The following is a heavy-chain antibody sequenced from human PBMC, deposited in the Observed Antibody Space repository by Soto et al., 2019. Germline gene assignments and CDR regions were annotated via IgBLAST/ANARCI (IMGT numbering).Heavy chain of an antibody. CDR2: IFWDNDK. CDR1: GFSLSTNGVG. J-gene: IGHJ4*02. D-gene: IGHD2-21*02. V-gene: IGHV2-5*02. CDR3: VHSRRLGHHSGGNYYFWDS. Sequence: QITLRESGPTLVKPTQTLTLTCTFSGFSLSTNGVGVGWIRQPPGKALEWLALIFWDNDKRHSPSLKSRLTITKDTSRHQVALTMANMEPVDTATYYCVHSRRLGHHSGGNYYFWDSWGQGTLVTVSS.